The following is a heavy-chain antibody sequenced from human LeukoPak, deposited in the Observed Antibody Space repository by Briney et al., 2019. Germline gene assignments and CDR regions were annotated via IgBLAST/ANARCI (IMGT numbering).Heavy chain of an antibody. Sequence: GGSLRLSCAASGFTFSQYWMHWVRHAPGKGLVWVSRIDPDGSSTNYADSVKGRFTISRDNAKNTLYLQLNSLRAEDTAVYYCAREDYSNYAPYFGYWGQGTLVTVSS. D-gene: IGHD4-11*01. V-gene: IGHV3-74*01. CDR1: GFTFSQYW. J-gene: IGHJ4*02. CDR3: AREDYSNYAPYFGY. CDR2: IDPDGSST.